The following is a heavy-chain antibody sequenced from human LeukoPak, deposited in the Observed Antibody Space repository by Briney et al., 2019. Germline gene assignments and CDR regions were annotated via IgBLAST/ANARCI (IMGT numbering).Heavy chain of an antibody. CDR3: ASKSERFLETGAFDI. V-gene: IGHV4-59*01. J-gene: IGHJ3*02. CDR2: IYYSGST. Sequence: SETLSLTCTVSGVSISSCYWSWIRQPPGKGLEWIGYIYYSGSTNYNPSLESRVTISVDTSKNQFSRRLSSVTAADTAVYFCASKSERFLETGAFDIWGQGTMVTVSS. CDR1: GVSISSCY. D-gene: IGHD3-3*01.